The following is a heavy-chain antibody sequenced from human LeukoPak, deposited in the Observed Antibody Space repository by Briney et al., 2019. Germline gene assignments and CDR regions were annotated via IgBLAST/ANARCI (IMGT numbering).Heavy chain of an antibody. Sequence: GGSLRLSCAASGFTFSSYAMGWVRQAPGRGLDWVSGISGSGVITNYADSVKGRFTISRDNSKNTLYLQMNSLRAEDTAVYYCAKSLVGTTTRVGWGQGTLVTVSS. CDR2: ISGSGVIT. CDR3: AKSLVGTTTRVG. V-gene: IGHV3-23*01. J-gene: IGHJ4*02. CDR1: GFTFSSYA. D-gene: IGHD1-26*01.